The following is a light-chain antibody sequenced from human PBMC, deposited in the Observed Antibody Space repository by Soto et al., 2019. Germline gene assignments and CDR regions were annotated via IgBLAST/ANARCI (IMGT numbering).Light chain of an antibody. CDR1: QSVGSN. CDR2: DAS. J-gene: IGKJ1*01. V-gene: IGKV3-15*01. Sequence: ERVMTQSPATLSVSPGERATLSCRASQSVGSNLAWYQQSPGQPPRLLIYDASTRATGIPARFSGSGSGTEFNLNISSLQSEDFAVYCCQQYNNWPQTFGQGTKVESK. CDR3: QQYNNWPQT.